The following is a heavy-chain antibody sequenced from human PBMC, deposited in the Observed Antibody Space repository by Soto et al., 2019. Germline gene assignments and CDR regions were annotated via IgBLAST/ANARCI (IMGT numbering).Heavy chain of an antibody. D-gene: IGHD3-10*01. CDR1: GGSITSGAYY. V-gene: IGHV4-31*03. CDR2: IYYGGST. CDR3: ATDRVTYGLDV. Sequence: QVQLQESGPGLVKPSQTLSLTCTVSGGSITSGAYYWSWIRQHPGKGLEWIGYIYYGGSTYYNPSLKSRVTTSIDTSENHFSLRLSSVTAADTAVYYCATDRVTYGLDVWGQGTTVTVSS. J-gene: IGHJ6*02.